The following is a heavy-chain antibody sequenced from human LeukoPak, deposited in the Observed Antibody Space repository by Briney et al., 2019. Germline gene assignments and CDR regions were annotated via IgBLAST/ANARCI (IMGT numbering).Heavy chain of an antibody. CDR1: GFTVSSNY. J-gene: IGHJ4*02. Sequence: GGSLRLSCAASGFTVSSNYMSWVRQAPGKGLEWVSVIYSGGSTYYADSVKGRFTFSRDNSKNTLYLQMNSLRAEDTAVYYCASSDDFWSGYYYFDYWGQGTLVTVSS. D-gene: IGHD3-3*01. V-gene: IGHV3-53*01. CDR2: IYSGGST. CDR3: ASSDDFWSGYYYFDY.